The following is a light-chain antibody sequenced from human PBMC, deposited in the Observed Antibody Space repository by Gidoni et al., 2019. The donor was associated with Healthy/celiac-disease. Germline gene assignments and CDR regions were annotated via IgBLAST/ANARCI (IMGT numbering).Light chain of an antibody. V-gene: IGLV2-11*01. CDR2: DVS. CDR3: CSYAGSYTSYV. Sequence: QSALTQPRSVSGSPGQSVTISCTGTSSDVGGYHYVSWYQQHPGKAPKLMIYDVSKRPSGVPDRFSGSKSGNTASPTISGLQAEDEADYYCCSYAGSYTSYVFGTGTKVTVL. CDR1: SSDVGGYHY. J-gene: IGLJ1*01.